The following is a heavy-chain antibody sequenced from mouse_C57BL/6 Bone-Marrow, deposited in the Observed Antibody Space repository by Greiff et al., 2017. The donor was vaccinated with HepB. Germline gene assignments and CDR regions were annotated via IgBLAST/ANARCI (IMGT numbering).Heavy chain of an antibody. Sequence: GGGLVQPKGSLKLSCAASGFTFNTYAMHWVRQAPGKGLEWVARIRSKSSNYATYYADSVKDGFTISRDDSQSMLYLQMTNLKTEDTAMYYCVRGLAYYGGSNFDYWGQGTTLTVSS. CDR2: IRSKSSNYAT. CDR3: VRGLAYYGGSNFDY. J-gene: IGHJ2*01. V-gene: IGHV10-3*01. D-gene: IGHD1-1*01. CDR1: GFTFNTYA.